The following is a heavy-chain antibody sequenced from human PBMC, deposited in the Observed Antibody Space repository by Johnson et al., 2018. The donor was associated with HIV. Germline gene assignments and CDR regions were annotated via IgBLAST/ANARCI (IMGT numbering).Heavy chain of an antibody. CDR1: GFTFSNAW. D-gene: IGHD6-13*01. Sequence: LQLVESGGGVVQPGRSLRLSCAASGFTFSNAWMSWVRQAPGKGLEWVGRIKSKTDGGTTDYAAPVKGRFTISSDDSKNTLYLQMKSLKTEDTAVYYCTTDQLQQLVHDAFDIWGQGTMVTVSS. V-gene: IGHV3-15*01. J-gene: IGHJ3*02. CDR2: IKSKTDGGTT. CDR3: TTDQLQQLVHDAFDI.